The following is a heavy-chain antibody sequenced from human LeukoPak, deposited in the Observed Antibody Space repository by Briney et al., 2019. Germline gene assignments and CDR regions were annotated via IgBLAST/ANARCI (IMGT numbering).Heavy chain of an antibody. J-gene: IGHJ4*02. D-gene: IGHD3-22*01. CDR2: ISYDGSNK. CDR3: AREMSWGYYDSSGYPHLGY. V-gene: IGHV3-30-3*01. CDR1: GFTFSSYA. Sequence: PGGSLRLSCAASGFTFSSYAMHWVRQAPGKGLEWVAVISYDGSNKYYADSVKGRFTISRDNSKNTLYLQMNSLRAEDTAVYYCAREMSWGYYDSSGYPHLGYWGQGTLVTVSS.